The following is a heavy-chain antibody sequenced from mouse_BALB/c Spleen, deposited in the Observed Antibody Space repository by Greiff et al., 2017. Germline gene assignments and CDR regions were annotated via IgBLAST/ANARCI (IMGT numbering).Heavy chain of an antibody. D-gene: IGHD2-1*01. J-gene: IGHJ4*01. V-gene: IGHV1-69*02. CDR2: IYPSDSYT. CDR1: GYTFTSYW. CDR3: TRLGYGNSYYAMDY. Sequence: VQLQQPGAELVRPGASVKLSCKASGYTFTSYWINWVKQRPGQGLEWIGNIYPSDSYTNYNQKFKDKATLTVDKSSSTAYMQLSSPTSEDSAVYYCTRLGYGNSYYAMDYWGQGTSVTVSS.